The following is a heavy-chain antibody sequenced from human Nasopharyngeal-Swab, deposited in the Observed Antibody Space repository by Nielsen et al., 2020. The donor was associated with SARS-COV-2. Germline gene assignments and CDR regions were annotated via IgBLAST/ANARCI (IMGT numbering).Heavy chain of an antibody. J-gene: IGHJ4*02. CDR2: IYHSGST. CDR3: ASGPRGYSAFDI. Sequence: SETLSLTCTVSGGSISSGDYYWSWIRQPPGKGLEWIGYIYHSGSTYYNPSLKSRVTISVDRSKNQFSLKLSSVTAADTAVYYCASGPRGYSAFDIWGQGTLVTVSS. V-gene: IGHV4-30-2*01. CDR1: GGSISSGDYY. D-gene: IGHD5-12*01.